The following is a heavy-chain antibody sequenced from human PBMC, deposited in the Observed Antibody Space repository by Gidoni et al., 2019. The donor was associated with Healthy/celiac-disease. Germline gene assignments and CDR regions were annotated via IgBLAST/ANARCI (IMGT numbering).Heavy chain of an antibody. V-gene: IGHV3-21*01. Sequence: VQLVESVGGPVKPGGSLRLSCAASGFPFSSYSMNWVRQAPGKGLEWVSSISRSSSYIYYADSGKGRFTISRDNAKNSLYLQMNSLRAEDTAVYYCARDLSALGVVVPEGMDVWGQGTTVTVSS. CDR1: GFPFSSYS. J-gene: IGHJ6*02. CDR2: ISRSSSYI. D-gene: IGHD2-2*01. CDR3: ARDLSALGVVVPEGMDV.